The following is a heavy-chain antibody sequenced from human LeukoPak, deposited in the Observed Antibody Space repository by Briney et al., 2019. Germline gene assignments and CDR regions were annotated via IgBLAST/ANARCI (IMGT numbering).Heavy chain of an antibody. J-gene: IGHJ6*03. CDR3: ASTYYDFWSGYYYYMDV. Sequence: SETLSLTCAVYGGSFSGYYWGWIRQPPGKGLEWIGSIYHSGSTYYNPSLKSRVTISVDTSKNQFSLKLSSVTAADTAVYYCASTYYDFWSGYYYYMDVWGKGTTVTVSS. CDR1: GGSFSGYY. CDR2: IYHSGST. V-gene: IGHV4-38-2*01. D-gene: IGHD3-3*01.